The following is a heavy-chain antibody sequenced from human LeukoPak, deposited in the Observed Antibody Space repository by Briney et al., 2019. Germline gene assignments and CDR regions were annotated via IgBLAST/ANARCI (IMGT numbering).Heavy chain of an antibody. CDR3: ARISQIAARPREIDY. CDR1: GGSMSSTSYY. V-gene: IGHV4-39*07. D-gene: IGHD6-6*01. Sequence: SETLSLTCTVSGGSMSSTSYYWGWIRQPPGKGLEWIGYIYYSGSTNYNPSLKSRVTISVDTSKNQFSLKLSSVTAADTAVYYCARISQIAARPREIDYWGQGTLVTVSS. CDR2: IYYSGST. J-gene: IGHJ4*02.